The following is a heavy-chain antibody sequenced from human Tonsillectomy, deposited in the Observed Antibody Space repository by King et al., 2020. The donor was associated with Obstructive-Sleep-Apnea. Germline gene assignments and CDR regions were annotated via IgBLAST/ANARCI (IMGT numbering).Heavy chain of an antibody. J-gene: IGHJ4*02. V-gene: IGHV3-30*04. CDR1: GFTFRISA. CDR2: ISYDGSTK. CDR3: ARGNIVGTKGEFDY. Sequence: QLVQSGGGVVQPGRSLRLSCAASGFTFRISAMHCVSQSPGKGLECVGSISYDGSTKYEADPGKGRFTISRDNSKNTLYLQMNSLRAEDTAVFYCARGNIVGTKGEFDYWGQGTLVTVSS. D-gene: IGHD1-26*01.